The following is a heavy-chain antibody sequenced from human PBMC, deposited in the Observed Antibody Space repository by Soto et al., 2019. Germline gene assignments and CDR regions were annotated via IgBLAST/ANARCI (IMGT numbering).Heavy chain of an antibody. D-gene: IGHD3-10*01. J-gene: IGHJ4*02. Sequence: GGALRLSSAASEFTFSTYGMHWIRHTPVKGLAWVAVIWYDGSNQYYADSVKGRFTISRDNSKNMLYMQMNSLRAEDTAVYYCARDLGAFNYGSAYFDYWGQGTPVTVSS. V-gene: IGHV3-33*04. CDR2: IWYDGSNQ. CDR3: ARDLGAFNYGSAYFDY. CDR1: EFTFSTYG.